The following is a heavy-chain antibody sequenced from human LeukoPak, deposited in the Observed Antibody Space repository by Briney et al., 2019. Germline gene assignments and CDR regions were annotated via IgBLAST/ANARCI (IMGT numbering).Heavy chain of an antibody. CDR2: FNPNSGDT. Sequence: ASVKVSCKAFGYTFTGYYVHWVRQAPGQGLEWMGWFNPNSGDTNYAKKFQGRVTMTRDTSISTAYMELSRLRSDDTAVYYCAREYYDSSGYYLLDRGQGTLVTVSS. CDR1: GYTFTGYY. J-gene: IGHJ4*02. D-gene: IGHD3-22*01. V-gene: IGHV1-2*02. CDR3: AREYYDSSGYYLLD.